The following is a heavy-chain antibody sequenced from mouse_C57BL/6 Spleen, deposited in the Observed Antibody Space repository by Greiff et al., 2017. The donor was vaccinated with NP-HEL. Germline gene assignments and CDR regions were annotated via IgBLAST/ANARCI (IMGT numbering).Heavy chain of an antibody. J-gene: IGHJ3*01. CDR2: INPNYGTT. CDR1: GYSFTDYN. V-gene: IGHV1-39*01. CDR3: AREGYGSWFAY. D-gene: IGHD1-1*01. Sequence: SGYSFTDYNMNWVKQSNGKSLEWIGVINPNYGTTSYNQKFKGKATLTVDQSSSTAYMQLNSLTSEDSAVYYCAREGYGSWFAYWGQGTLVTVSA.